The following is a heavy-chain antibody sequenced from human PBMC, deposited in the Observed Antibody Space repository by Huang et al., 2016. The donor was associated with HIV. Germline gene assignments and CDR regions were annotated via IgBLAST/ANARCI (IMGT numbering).Heavy chain of an antibody. D-gene: IGHD4-17*01. V-gene: IGHV1-8*03. CDR3: ATSGTVTTFGN. J-gene: IGHJ4*02. CDR2: LNTNNGDT. Sequence: QVQLVQSGAEVKKTGASVKVSCKASGYTFTSYDINWVRQATGQGLEWMGLLNTNNGDTAYAQKFQGRVTITRNTSITTAYLELSSLISEDTAVYFCATSGTVTTFGNWGQGTLVTVSS. CDR1: GYTFTSYD.